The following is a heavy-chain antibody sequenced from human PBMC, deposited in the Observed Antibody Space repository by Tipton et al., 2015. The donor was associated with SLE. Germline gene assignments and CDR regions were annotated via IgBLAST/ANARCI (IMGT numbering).Heavy chain of an antibody. CDR3: ARNPITMVRGVIPGAFDI. Sequence: TLSLTCTVSGGSISSSSYYWAWIRQPPGKGLEWIGHIFHIGSAYYNPSLKSRVTISVDTSKNQFSLKLSSVTAADTAVYYCARNPITMVRGVIPGAFDIWGQGTMVTVSS. CDR2: IFHIGSA. D-gene: IGHD3-10*01. J-gene: IGHJ3*02. CDR1: GGSISSSSYY. V-gene: IGHV4-39*01.